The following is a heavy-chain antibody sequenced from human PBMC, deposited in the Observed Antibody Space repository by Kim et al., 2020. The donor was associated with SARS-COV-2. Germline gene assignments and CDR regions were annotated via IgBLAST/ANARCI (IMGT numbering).Heavy chain of an antibody. Sequence: GGSLRLSCAASGFTFSSYAMHWVRQALGKGLEWVAVISYDGSYKYYADSVKGRFTISRDNSKNTLYLQMNSLRAEDTAVYYCARAGEVAAAGNWVYWGQGTLVTVSS. CDR3: ARAGEVAAAGNWVY. V-gene: IGHV3-30-3*01. CDR1: GFTFSSYA. CDR2: ISYDGSYK. J-gene: IGHJ4*02. D-gene: IGHD6-13*01.